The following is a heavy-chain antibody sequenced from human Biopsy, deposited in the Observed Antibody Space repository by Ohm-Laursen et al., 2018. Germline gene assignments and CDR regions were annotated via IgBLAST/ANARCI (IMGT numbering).Heavy chain of an antibody. CDR2: IIPFFGTP. CDR1: GGSLSSYA. Sequence: SSVKVSCKPSGGSLSSYAISWVRQAPGQGLEWMGGIIPFFGTPNYAQKFQARVTVAADTSRSTATMELRSLRSDDTAVYYCATKLTGYFHHWGQGTLVIVSS. D-gene: IGHD3-9*01. V-gene: IGHV1-69*06. CDR3: ATKLTGYFHH. J-gene: IGHJ1*01.